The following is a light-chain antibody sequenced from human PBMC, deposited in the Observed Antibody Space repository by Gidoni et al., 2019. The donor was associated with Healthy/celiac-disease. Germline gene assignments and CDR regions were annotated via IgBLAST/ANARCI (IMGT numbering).Light chain of an antibody. V-gene: IGKV3-20*01. Sequence: EIVLTQSPGSLSLSPGERATLSCRASQRVSSSYLAWYQQIPGQAPSLLIYGASSRAAGIPDRFSGSGSGTDFTLTISIQEAEDFAVYYCQQYGSSPWTFGQGTKVEIK. CDR1: QRVSSSY. CDR3: QQYGSSPWT. J-gene: IGKJ1*01. CDR2: GAS.